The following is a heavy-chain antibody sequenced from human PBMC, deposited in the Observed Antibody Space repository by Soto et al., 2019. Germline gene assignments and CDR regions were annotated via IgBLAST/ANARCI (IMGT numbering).Heavy chain of an antibody. D-gene: IGHD3-9*01. CDR3: AHKSLAGYFHDY. J-gene: IGHJ4*02. Sequence: QITLKESGPTLVKPTQTLTLTCTFSGFSLSTTGEAVGWIRQPPGKALEWLALIYWDDDKRYSPSLKSRLTVTKDTSKNQVALTMTNMEPADTATYLCAHKSLAGYFHDYWGQGTLVTVSS. CDR2: IYWDDDK. CDR1: GFSLSTTGEA. V-gene: IGHV2-5*02.